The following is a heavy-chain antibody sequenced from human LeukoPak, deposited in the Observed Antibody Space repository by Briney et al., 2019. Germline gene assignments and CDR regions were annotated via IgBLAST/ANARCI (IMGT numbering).Heavy chain of an antibody. V-gene: IGHV3-7*01. CDR1: GFTFSDHW. CDR3: ARDDFWSGYYPDY. Sequence: GGSLRLSCAASGFTFSDHWMTWVRQAPGKGLDWVANINQDGSERYYVDSVKGRFSISRDNAKNSLYLQMNSLRAEDTAVYYCARDDFWSGYYPDYWGQGTLVTVSS. D-gene: IGHD3-3*01. J-gene: IGHJ4*02. CDR2: INQDGSER.